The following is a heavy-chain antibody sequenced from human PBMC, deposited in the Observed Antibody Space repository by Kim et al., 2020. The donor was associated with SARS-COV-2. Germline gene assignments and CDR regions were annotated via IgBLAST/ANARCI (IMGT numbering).Heavy chain of an antibody. CDR1: GGSFSGYY. CDR3: ARGVHCSSTSCYAGIFWGDAFDI. CDR2: INHSGST. D-gene: IGHD2-2*01. J-gene: IGHJ3*02. Sequence: SQTLSLTCAVYGGSFSGYYWSWIRQPPGKGLEWIGEINHSGSTNYNPSLKSRVTISVDTSKNQFSLKLSSVTAADTAVYYCARGVHCSSTSCYAGIFWGDAFDIWGQGTMVTVSS. V-gene: IGHV4-34*01.